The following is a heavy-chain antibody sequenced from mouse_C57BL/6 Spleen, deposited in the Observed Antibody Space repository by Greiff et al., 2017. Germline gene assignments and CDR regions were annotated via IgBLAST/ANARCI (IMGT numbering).Heavy chain of an antibody. CDR1: GFTFSSYG. V-gene: IGHV5-6*02. CDR3: AAYGRRAWFAY. CDR2: ISSGGSYT. D-gene: IGHD1-1*01. J-gene: IGHJ3*01. Sequence: DVMLVESGGDLVKPGGSLKLSCAASGFTFSSYGMSWVRQTPDKRLEWVATISSGGSYTYYPDSVKGRFTIARENDKNTLYLQMSSLKSEDTAMYYCAAYGRRAWFAYWGQGTLVTVSA.